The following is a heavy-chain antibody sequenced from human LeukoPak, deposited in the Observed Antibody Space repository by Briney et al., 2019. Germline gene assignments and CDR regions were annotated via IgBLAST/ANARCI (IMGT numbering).Heavy chain of an antibody. J-gene: IGHJ6*03. CDR3: ARDTVSPLANATAGAGYMDV. CDR2: IDFSGSTR. V-gene: IGHV3-48*03. CDR1: GFTFGKFD. D-gene: IGHD6-13*01. Sequence: GGSLRLSCVGSGFTFGKFDMKWVRQAPGKGLEWVSYIDFSGSTRYKADSVRGRFTISRDNAKNSLYLQLSSLRPEDTGVYYCARDTVSPLANATAGAGYMDVWGKGATVIVSS.